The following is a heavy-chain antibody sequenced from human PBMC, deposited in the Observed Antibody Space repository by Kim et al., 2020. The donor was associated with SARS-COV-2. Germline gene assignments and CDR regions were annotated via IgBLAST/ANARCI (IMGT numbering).Heavy chain of an antibody. Sequence: GGSLRLSCAASGFTFSSFAMSWVRQAPGKGLEGGWGVRGGGGNTHYADSVKGRFTISRDNSKNTLYLQMNSLRAEDTAVYYCAKDFGYCSSNICYPPYGMDVWGQGTTVTVSS. J-gene: IGHJ6*02. D-gene: IGHD2-2*03. CDR2: VRGGGGNT. V-gene: IGHV3-23*01. CDR3: AKDFGYCSSNICYPPYGMDV. CDR1: GFTFSSFA.